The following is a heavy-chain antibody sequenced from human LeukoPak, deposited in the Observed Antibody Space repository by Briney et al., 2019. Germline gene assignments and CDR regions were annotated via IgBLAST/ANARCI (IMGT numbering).Heavy chain of an antibody. CDR3: ARYRDYGDCFDY. D-gene: IGHD4-17*01. V-gene: IGHV3-74*01. J-gene: IGHJ4*02. Sequence: GGSLRLSCAASGFTFSSYWMHWVRQAPGKGLVWVSRISSDGSSTSYADSVKGRFTISRDNAKNTLYLQMNSLRADDTAVYYCARYRDYGDCFDYWGQGTLVTVSS. CDR2: ISSDGSST. CDR1: GFTFSSYW.